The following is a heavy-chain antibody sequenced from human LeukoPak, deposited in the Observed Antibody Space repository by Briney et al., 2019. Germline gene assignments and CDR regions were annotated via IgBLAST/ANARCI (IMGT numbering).Heavy chain of an antibody. D-gene: IGHD3-22*01. CDR3: ARRFPLKCDSAACHRGGTYYYYPMDV. Sequence: GESLKISCKGSGYSFTSYWIGWVRQMPGKGLEWMGIIYPGDSDTRYSPSFQGQVTISADKSISTAYLQWSSLKASDTAMYYCARRFPLKCDSAACHRGGTYYYYPMDVWGQGTAVAVSS. CDR1: GYSFTSYW. V-gene: IGHV5-51*01. J-gene: IGHJ6*02. CDR2: IYPGDSDT.